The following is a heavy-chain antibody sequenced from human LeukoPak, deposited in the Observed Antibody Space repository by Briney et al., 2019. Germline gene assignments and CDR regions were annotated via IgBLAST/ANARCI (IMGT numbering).Heavy chain of an antibody. CDR2: ISSSSSYI. CDR3: ARTSGSYLSY. CDR1: EFTFSSYS. J-gene: IGHJ4*02. Sequence: GSLRLSCAASEFTFSSYSMNWVRQAPGKGLEWVSSISSSSSYIYYADSVEGRFTISRDNAKNSLYLQMNSLRAEDTAVYYCARTSGSYLSYWGQGTLVTVSS. D-gene: IGHD1-26*01. V-gene: IGHV3-21*01.